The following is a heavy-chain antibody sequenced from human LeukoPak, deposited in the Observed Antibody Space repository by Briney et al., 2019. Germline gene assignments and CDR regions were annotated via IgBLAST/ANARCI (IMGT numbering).Heavy chain of an antibody. CDR2: TSSDGSST. D-gene: IGHD1-26*01. J-gene: IGHJ6*03. CDR3: ARQGELPGAYYRDV. Sequence: GGSLRLSCADSGFTLRRYWMHWVRQAPGKGLVWVSRTSSDGSSTIYADSVKGRFTMSRENAYNTLYLQMNSLRGEDTAVYYCARQGELPGAYYRDVWGKGTTVTVSS. CDR1: GFTLRRYW. V-gene: IGHV3-74*01.